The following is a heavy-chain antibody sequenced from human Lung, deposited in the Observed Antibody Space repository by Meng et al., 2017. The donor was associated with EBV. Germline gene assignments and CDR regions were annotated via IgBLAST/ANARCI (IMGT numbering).Heavy chain of an antibody. J-gene: IGHJ5*02. D-gene: IGHD2-15*01. CDR2: ISPYIGNT. Sequence: VERGQSGAGGRKPGAPWKAPCRASGYTFNNYGLNWVRQAPGQGLEWMGWISPYIGNTNYAQRFQGRLTLTTDTSTDTAYMELRGLSPDDTAIYYCARDRGQDTVVVVADRGFDPWGQGTLVTVSS. CDR1: GYTFNNYG. CDR3: ARDRGQDTVVVVADRGFDP. V-gene: IGHV1-18*01.